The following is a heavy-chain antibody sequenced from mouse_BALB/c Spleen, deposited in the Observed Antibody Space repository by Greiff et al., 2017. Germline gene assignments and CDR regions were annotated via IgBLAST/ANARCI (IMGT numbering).Heavy chain of an antibody. V-gene: IGHV2-6-5*01. CDR2: IWGGGST. CDR1: GFSLTDYG. CDR3: ANMITTKGYYAMDY. J-gene: IGHJ4*01. Sequence: QVQLQQSGPGLVAPSQSLSITCTVSGFSLTDYGVSWIRQPPGKGLEWLGVIWGGGSTYYNSALKSRLSISKDNSKSQVFLKMNSLQTDDTAMYYCANMITTKGYYAMDYWGQGTSVTVSS. D-gene: IGHD2-4*01.